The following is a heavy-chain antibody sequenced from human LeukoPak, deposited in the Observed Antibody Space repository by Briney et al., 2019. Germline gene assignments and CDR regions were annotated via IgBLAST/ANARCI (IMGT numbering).Heavy chain of an antibody. V-gene: IGHV4-59*11. CDR2: IHYSGTT. D-gene: IGHD3-22*01. J-gene: IGHJ4*02. Sequence: SETLSLTCTVSVDPIRSRYCSWIHQPPGKGLEWIGYIHYSGTTNSNPSLKSRVTLSVDTSKKQFSLKLKSVTAEDTALYYCAHLHYVTSGSNLHYWGQGTLVSVSS. CDR1: VDPIRSRY. CDR3: AHLHYVTSGSNLHY.